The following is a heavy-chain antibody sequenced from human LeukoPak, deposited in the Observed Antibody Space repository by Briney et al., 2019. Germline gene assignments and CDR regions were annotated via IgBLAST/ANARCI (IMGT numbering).Heavy chain of an antibody. CDR1: GFTFGDYA. V-gene: IGHV3-49*03. CDR2: IRSKAYGGTT. Sequence: GGSLRLSCTASGFTFGDYAMSWFRQAPGKGLEWVGFIRSKAYGGTTEYAASVKGRFTISRGDSKSIAYLQMNSLKTEDTAVYYCSTGRDYGEEIFDYWGQGTLVTVSS. D-gene: IGHD4-17*01. J-gene: IGHJ4*02. CDR3: STGRDYGEEIFDY.